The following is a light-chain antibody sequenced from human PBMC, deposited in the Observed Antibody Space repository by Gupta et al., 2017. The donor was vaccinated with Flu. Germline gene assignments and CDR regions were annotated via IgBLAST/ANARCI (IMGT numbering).Light chain of an antibody. CDR2: GKD. J-gene: IGLJ3*02. V-gene: IGLV3-19*01. CDR1: SLRNDY. CDR3: SSRDISGNHSV. Sequence: GQTVRITGKGDSLRNDYASWYQQRPGQAPVLVIYGKDNRPSGIPDRFSGSGSVNTATLTITGAQADDESAYYCSSRDISGNHSVFGGGTNLTVL.